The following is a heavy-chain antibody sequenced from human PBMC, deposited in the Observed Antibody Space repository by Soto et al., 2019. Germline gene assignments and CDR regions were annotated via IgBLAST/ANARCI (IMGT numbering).Heavy chain of an antibody. D-gene: IGHD3-10*01. CDR3: ARTVDYYGSGSYFGWFDP. Sequence: GESLKISCKGSGYSFTNYWIGWVRQMPGKGLEWMGIIYPGDSDTRYSPSFQGQVTISADKSISTAYLQWSSLKASDTAMYYCARTVDYYGSGSYFGWFDPWGQGTLVTVSS. J-gene: IGHJ5*02. CDR2: IYPGDSDT. V-gene: IGHV5-51*01. CDR1: GYSFTNYW.